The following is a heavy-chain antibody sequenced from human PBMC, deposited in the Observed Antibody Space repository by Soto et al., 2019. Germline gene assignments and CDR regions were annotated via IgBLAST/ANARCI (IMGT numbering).Heavy chain of an antibody. CDR2: ISSSSSTK. J-gene: IGHJ4*02. D-gene: IGHD5-18*01. CDR3: ARGYSYGYFDY. Sequence: EVQLVESGGGLVQRGGSLRLSCAASAFTFSSYSMNWVRQAPGKGLEWVSYISSSSSTKYYADSVKGRFTISRDNAKNSLYLQLNSLRAEDTAVYYCARGYSYGYFDYWGKGTPVTVSS. CDR1: AFTFSSYS. V-gene: IGHV3-48*01.